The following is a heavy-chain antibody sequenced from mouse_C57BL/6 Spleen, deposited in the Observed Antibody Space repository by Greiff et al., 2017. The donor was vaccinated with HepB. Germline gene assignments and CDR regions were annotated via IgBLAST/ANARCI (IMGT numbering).Heavy chain of an antibody. V-gene: IGHV5-15*01. D-gene: IGHD3-2*02. CDR1: GFTFSDYG. CDR3: ARRDSSGYIDY. CDR2: ISNLAYSI. Sequence: EVKLMESGGGLVQPGGSLKLSCAASGFTFSDYGMAWVRQAPREGPEWVAFISNLAYSIYYADTVTGRFTISRENAKNTLYLEMSSLRSEDTAMYYCARRDSSGYIDYWGQGTTLTVSS. J-gene: IGHJ2*01.